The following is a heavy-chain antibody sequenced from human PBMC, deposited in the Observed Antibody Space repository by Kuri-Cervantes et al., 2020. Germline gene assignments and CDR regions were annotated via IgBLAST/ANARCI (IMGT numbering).Heavy chain of an antibody. CDR1: GGSFSGYY. V-gene: IGHV4-34*01. CDR2: INHSGST. CDR3: ARDLAYCGGDCYRKFDY. Sequence: GSLRLSCAVYGGSFSGYYWSWIRQPPGKGLEWIGEINHSGSTNYNPSLKSRVAISVDTSKNQFSLKLSSVTAADTAVYYCARDLAYCGGDCYRKFDYWGQGTLVTVSS. J-gene: IGHJ4*02. D-gene: IGHD2-21*02.